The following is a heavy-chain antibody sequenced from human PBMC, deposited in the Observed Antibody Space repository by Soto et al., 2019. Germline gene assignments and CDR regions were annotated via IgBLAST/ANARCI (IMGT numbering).Heavy chain of an antibody. CDR1: GFTFSSYA. CDR3: AKVKNGYYGSGSYYNFPVY. V-gene: IGHV3-23*01. D-gene: IGHD3-10*01. Sequence: GGSLRLSCAASGFTFSSYAMSWVRQAPGKGLEWVSAISGSGGSTYYADSVKGRFTISRDNSKNTLYLQMNSLRAEDTAVYYCAKVKNGYYGSGSYYNFPVYWGQGTLLTVSS. CDR2: ISGSGGST. J-gene: IGHJ4*02.